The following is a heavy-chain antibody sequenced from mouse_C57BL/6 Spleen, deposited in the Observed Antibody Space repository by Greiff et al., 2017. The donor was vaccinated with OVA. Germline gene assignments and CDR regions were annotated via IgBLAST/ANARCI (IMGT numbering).Heavy chain of an antibody. D-gene: IGHD2-5*01. Sequence: EVKLMESGGGLVKPGGSLKLSCAASGFTFSDYGMHWVRQAPEKGLEWVAYISSGSSTIYYADTVKGRFTISRDNAKNTLFLQMTSLRSEDTAMYYCARAFYSNYGFDYWGQGTTLTVSS. CDR1: GFTFSDYG. J-gene: IGHJ2*01. CDR3: ARAFYSNYGFDY. CDR2: ISSGSSTI. V-gene: IGHV5-17*01.